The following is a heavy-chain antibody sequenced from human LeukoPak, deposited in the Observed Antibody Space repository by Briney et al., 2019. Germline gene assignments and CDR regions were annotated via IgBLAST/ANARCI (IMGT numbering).Heavy chain of an antibody. J-gene: IGHJ6*03. CDR2: ISTDGST. Sequence: GGSLRLSCAASGFSVSSKYMNWVRQAPGKGLEWLSVISTDGSTYYADSVRGRFTVSRDNSENTVYLQMTSLRAEDTAVYYCAREPYYDFWSGYLRDYYYYMDVWGKGTTVTVSS. CDR1: GFSVSSKY. D-gene: IGHD3-3*01. V-gene: IGHV3-66*02. CDR3: AREPYYDFWSGYLRDYYYYMDV.